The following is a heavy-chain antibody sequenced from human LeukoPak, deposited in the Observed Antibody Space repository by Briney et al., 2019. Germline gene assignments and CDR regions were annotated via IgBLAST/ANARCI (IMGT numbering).Heavy chain of an antibody. J-gene: IGHJ4*02. D-gene: IGHD2-2*01. Sequence: GGSLRLSCAASGFTFSSYAMHWVRQAPGKGLEWVAVISYDGSNKYYADSVKGRFTISRDNRENSLYLQMNSLRAEDTAVYYCARGGSAYQGFDYWGQGTLVTVSS. CDR3: ARGGSAYQGFDY. V-gene: IGHV3-30-3*01. CDR2: ISYDGSNK. CDR1: GFTFSSYA.